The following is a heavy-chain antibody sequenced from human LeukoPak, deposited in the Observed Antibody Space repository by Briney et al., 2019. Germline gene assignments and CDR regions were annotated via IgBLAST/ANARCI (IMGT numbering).Heavy chain of an antibody. CDR1: GGTFSSYA. CDR3: ARGGLWFGELDYYFDY. V-gene: IGHV7-4-1*01. J-gene: IGHJ4*02. Sequence: PGASVKVSCKASGGTFSSYAINWVRQAPGQGLEWMGWINTNTGNPTYAQGFTGRFVFSLDTSVSTAYLQIGSLKAEDTAVYYCARGGLWFGELDYYFDYWGQGTLVTVSS. CDR2: INTNTGNP. D-gene: IGHD3-10*01.